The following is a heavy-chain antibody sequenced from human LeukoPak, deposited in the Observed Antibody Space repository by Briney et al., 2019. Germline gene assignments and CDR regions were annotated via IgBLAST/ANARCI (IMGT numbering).Heavy chain of an antibody. J-gene: IGHJ5*02. CDR3: ARGRITMVRGVFLSWFDP. Sequence: GGSLRLSCAASGFTFSSYAMHWVRQAPVKGLEYVSAISSNGGSTYYANSVKGRFTISRDNSKNTLYLQMGSLRAEDMAVYYCARGRITMVRGVFLSWFDPWGQGTLVTVSS. D-gene: IGHD3-10*01. CDR1: GFTFSSYA. CDR2: ISSNGGST. V-gene: IGHV3-64*01.